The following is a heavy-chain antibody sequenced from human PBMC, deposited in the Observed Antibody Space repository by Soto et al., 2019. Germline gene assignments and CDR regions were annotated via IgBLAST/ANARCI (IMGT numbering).Heavy chain of an antibody. D-gene: IGHD3-10*01. Sequence: ASVKVSCKASGGTFSSYAISWVRQAPGQGLEWMGGIIPIFGTANYAQKFQGRGTITASESTSTAYIELSRLRFEDTAVYVYSCVRSASCYSGGFAYCFGMDVWGQGTTVTVSS. J-gene: IGHJ6*02. CDR2: IIPIFGTA. CDR1: GGTFSSYA. V-gene: IGHV1-69*13. CDR3: SCVRSASCYSGGFAYCFGMDV.